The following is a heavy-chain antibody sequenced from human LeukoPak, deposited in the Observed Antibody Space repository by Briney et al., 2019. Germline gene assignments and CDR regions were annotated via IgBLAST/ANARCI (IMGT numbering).Heavy chain of an antibody. CDR3: ARGGYYGGSGTYGFFDY. CDR2: INTETGNP. Sequence: ASVEVSCKASGYTFISYAMNWVRQAPGQGLEWMGWINTETGNPTYAQGFTGQFVFSVDTSVNTAYLQISSLRTEDTAVYYCARGGYYGGSGTYGFFDYWGQGSLVTVSS. D-gene: IGHD3-10*01. CDR1: GYTFISYA. J-gene: IGHJ4*02. V-gene: IGHV7-4-1*02.